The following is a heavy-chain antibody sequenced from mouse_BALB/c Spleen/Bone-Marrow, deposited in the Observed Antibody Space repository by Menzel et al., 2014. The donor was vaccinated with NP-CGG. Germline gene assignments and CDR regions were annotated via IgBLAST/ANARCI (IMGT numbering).Heavy chain of an antibody. CDR3: ASKKNYYAMDY. V-gene: IGHV14-3*02. Sequence: VHVKQSGAELVKPGASVKLSCTASGFNIKDTYMHWVKQRPEHGLEWIGRIDPANGYTNYAPKFQGKATITADTSSNTAYLQLSGLTSEDTAVYYCASKKNYYAMDYWGQGTSVTVSS. J-gene: IGHJ4*01. CDR2: IDPANGYT. CDR1: GFNIKDTY.